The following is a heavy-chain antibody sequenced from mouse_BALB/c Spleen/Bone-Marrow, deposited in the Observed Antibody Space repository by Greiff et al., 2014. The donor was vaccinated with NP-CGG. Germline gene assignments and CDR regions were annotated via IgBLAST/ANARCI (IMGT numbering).Heavy chain of an antibody. V-gene: IGHV5-6-3*01. CDR3: SRGVDYSSWFAY. J-gene: IGHJ3*01. CDR2: INSNGGFT. D-gene: IGHD2-4*01. CDR1: GFTFSSFG. Sequence: EVKLQESGGGLVQPGGSLKLSCAASGFTFSSFGMSWVRQTPDKRLELVANINSNGGFTYYADSVKGRFTISRDNAMSTLYLQMRSLKSEDTAIYYCSRGVDYSSWFAYWGQGTLVTVSA.